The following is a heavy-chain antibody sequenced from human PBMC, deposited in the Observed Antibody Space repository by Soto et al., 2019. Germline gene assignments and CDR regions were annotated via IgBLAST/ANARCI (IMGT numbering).Heavy chain of an antibody. CDR2: ISYDGSNK. J-gene: IGHJ6*02. Sequence: GGSLRLSCAASGFTFSSYAMHWVRQAPGKGLEWVAVISYDGSNKYYADSVKGRFTISRDNSKNTLYLQMNSLRAEDTAVYYCARDHKSFHTYYYGMDVWGQGTTVTVSS. V-gene: IGHV3-30-3*01. CDR3: ARDHKSFHTYYYGMDV. CDR1: GFTFSSYA.